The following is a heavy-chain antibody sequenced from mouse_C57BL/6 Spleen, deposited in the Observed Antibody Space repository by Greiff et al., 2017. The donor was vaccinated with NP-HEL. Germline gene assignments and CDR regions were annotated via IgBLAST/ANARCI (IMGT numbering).Heavy chain of an antibody. J-gene: IGHJ3*01. V-gene: IGHV1-22*01. CDR3: ARDYDYDDEGFAY. Sequence: SGPELVKPGASVKMSCKASGYTFTDYNMHWVKQSHGKSLEWIGYINPNNGGTSYNQKFKGKATLTVNKSSSTAYMELRSLTSEDSAVYYCARDYDYDDEGFAYWGQGTLVTVSA. D-gene: IGHD2-4*01. CDR2: INPNNGGT. CDR1: GYTFTDYN.